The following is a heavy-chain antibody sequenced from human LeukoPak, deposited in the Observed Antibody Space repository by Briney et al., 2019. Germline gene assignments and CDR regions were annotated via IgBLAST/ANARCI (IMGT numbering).Heavy chain of an antibody. J-gene: IGHJ4*02. Sequence: SETLSLTRTVSGGSIISYYWSWIRQPPGKGLEWIGYIYYSGTTNYNPSLKSRVTLSVDTSKNQFSLKLSSVTAADTAVYYCARHGQKYDTSFDYWGQGTLVTVSS. CDR3: ARHGQKYDTSFDY. D-gene: IGHD2-2*01. V-gene: IGHV4-59*08. CDR1: GGSIISYY. CDR2: IYYSGTT.